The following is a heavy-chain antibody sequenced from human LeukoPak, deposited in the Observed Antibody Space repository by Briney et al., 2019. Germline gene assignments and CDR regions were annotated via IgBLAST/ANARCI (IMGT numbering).Heavy chain of an antibody. Sequence: GASLKISCKGLGFSFTSYWIGWVRQLPGKGLEWMGIIYPGDSETAYSPSFEGHVTISADKSTSTAYSQWNSLKASDTAIYYCAVDGGGYSGDGAFRGVNWFDPWGQGTLVTVSS. CDR3: AVDGGGYSGDGAFRGVNWFDP. V-gene: IGHV5-51*01. J-gene: IGHJ5*02. D-gene: IGHD5-12*01. CDR1: GFSFTSYW. CDR2: IYPGDSET.